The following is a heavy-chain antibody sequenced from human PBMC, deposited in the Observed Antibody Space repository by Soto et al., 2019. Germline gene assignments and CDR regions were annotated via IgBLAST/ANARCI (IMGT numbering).Heavy chain of an antibody. Sequence: QVQLQESGPGLVKPSETLSLTCTVSGFSISSYYWSWIRQPPGKGLEWIGYIYYSGSTKYNPSLNSRVTISAAGSKNQFSLSLTSVTAADTAVYYCASQGYYGSGSYPLDSWGQGTLVTVSS. D-gene: IGHD3-10*01. J-gene: IGHJ4*02. CDR2: IYYSGST. CDR1: GFSISSYY. V-gene: IGHV4-59*08. CDR3: ASQGYYGSGSYPLDS.